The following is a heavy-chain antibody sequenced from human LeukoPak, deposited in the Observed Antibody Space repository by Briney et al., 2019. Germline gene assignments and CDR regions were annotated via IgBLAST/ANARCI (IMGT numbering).Heavy chain of an antibody. J-gene: IGHJ4*02. CDR2: ISSSSSTI. Sequence: GGSLRLSCAASGFTFSSYSMNWVRQAPGKGLEWVSYISSSSSTIYYADSVKGRFTISRDNAKNSLYLRMNSLRAEDTAVYYCARDPGVVAFHYFDYWGQGSLVTVSS. CDR1: GFTFSSYS. V-gene: IGHV3-48*01. CDR3: ARDPGVVAFHYFDY. D-gene: IGHD3-3*01.